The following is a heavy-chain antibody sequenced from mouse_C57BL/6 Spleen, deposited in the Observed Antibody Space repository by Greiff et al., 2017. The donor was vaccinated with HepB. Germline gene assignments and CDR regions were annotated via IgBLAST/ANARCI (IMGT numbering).Heavy chain of an antibody. V-gene: IGHV5-17*01. D-gene: IGHD2-2*01. CDR1: GFTFSDYG. CDR2: ISSGSSTI. Sequence: VQLQQSGGGLVKPGGSLKLSCAASGFTFSDYGMHWVRQAPEKGLEWVAYISSGSSTIYYADTVKGRFTISRDNAKNTLFLQMTSLRSEDTAMYYCARDGYDLYYFDYWGQGTTLTVSS. J-gene: IGHJ2*01. CDR3: ARDGYDLYYFDY.